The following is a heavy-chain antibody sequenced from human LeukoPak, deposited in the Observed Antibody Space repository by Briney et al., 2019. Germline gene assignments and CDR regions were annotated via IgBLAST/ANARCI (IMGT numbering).Heavy chain of an antibody. D-gene: IGHD3-3*01. Sequence: GGSLRLSCAASGFTFSSYAMHWVRRAPGKGLEWVAVISYDGSNKYYADSVKGRFTISRDNSKNTLYLQMNSLRAEDTAVYYCARDAPDYDFWSGYYWRPNWFDPWGQGTLVTVSS. CDR3: ARDAPDYDFWSGYYWRPNWFDP. J-gene: IGHJ5*02. CDR1: GFTFSSYA. V-gene: IGHV3-30-3*01. CDR2: ISYDGSNK.